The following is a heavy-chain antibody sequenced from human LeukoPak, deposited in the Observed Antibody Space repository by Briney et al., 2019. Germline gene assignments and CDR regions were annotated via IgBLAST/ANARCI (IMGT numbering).Heavy chain of an antibody. CDR3: ATLGYDR. V-gene: IGHV4-34*01. CDR2: INHSGST. J-gene: IGHJ5*02. Sequence: SQTLSLTCAVSGGSFSGYYWSWIRQPPGTGRGWMGEINHSGSTNYNTSLKSPVTISVDTSTNQFSMKLSSVTASDTPVYYCATLGYDRWGKGTLVS. CDR1: GGSFSGYY.